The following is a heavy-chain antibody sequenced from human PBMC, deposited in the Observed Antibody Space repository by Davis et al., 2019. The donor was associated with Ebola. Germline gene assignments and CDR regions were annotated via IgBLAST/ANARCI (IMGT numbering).Heavy chain of an antibody. J-gene: IGHJ6*02. CDR2: IIPIFGTA. CDR3: ARVIGDFYYYGMDV. V-gene: IGHV1-69*13. Sequence: SVKVSCKASGGTFSSYAISWVRQAPGQGLEWMGGIIPIFGTANYAQKFQGRVTITADESTSTAYMELSSLRSDDTAVYYCARVIGDFYYYGMDVWGQGTTVTVSS. D-gene: IGHD2-21*01. CDR1: GGTFSSYA.